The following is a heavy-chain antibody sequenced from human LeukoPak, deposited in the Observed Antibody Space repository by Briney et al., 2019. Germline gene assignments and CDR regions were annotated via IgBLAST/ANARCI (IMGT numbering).Heavy chain of an antibody. Sequence: ASVKVSCKASGYTFTGYYMHWVRQAHGQGLEWMGWINPNSGGTNYAQKLQGRVTMTRDTSISTAYMELSRLRSDDTAVYYCARSSREYQLPAWRVWGQGTLVTVSS. CDR3: ARSSREYQLPAWRV. D-gene: IGHD2-2*01. V-gene: IGHV1-2*02. CDR1: GYTFTGYY. CDR2: INPNSGGT. J-gene: IGHJ4*02.